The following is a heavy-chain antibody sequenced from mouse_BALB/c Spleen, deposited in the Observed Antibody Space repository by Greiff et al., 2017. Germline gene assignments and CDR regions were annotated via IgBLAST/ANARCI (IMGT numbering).Heavy chain of an antibody. J-gene: IGHJ4*01. D-gene: IGHD2-4*01. V-gene: IGHV2-2*02. Sequence: QVQLQQSGPGLVQPSQSLSITCTVPGFSLTSYGVHWVRQSPGKGLEWLGVIWSGGSTDYNAAFISRLSISKDNSKSQVFFKMNSLQANDTAIYYCARGGLRRQYYYAMDYWGQGTSVTVSS. CDR3: ARGGLRRQYYYAMDY. CDR2: IWSGGST. CDR1: GFSLTSYG.